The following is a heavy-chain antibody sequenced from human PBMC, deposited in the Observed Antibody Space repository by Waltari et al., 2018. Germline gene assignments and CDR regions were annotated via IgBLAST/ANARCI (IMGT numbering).Heavy chain of an antibody. CDR2: MNPNSGNT. Sequence: QVQLVQSGAEVKKPGASVKVSCKASGYTFTSYDINWVRQATGQGLEWMGWMNPNSGNTGYAQKVQGRVTMTRNTSISTAYMELSSLRSEDTAVYYCARGLYYYDSSGYYPSDYWGQGTLVTVSS. CDR3: ARGLYYYDSSGYYPSDY. CDR1: GYTFTSYD. J-gene: IGHJ4*02. V-gene: IGHV1-8*01. D-gene: IGHD3-22*01.